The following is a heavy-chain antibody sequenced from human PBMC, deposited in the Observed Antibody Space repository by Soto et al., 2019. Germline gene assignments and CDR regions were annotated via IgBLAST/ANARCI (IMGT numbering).Heavy chain of an antibody. J-gene: IGHJ6*02. Sequence: PGGSLRLSCAASGFTFSSYAMSWVRQAPGKGLEWVSAISGSGGSTYYADSVKGRFTISRDNSKNTLYLQMNSLRAEDTAVYYCAKEEQWLVRHYYYGMDVWGQGTTVTVSS. CDR3: AKEEQWLVRHYYYGMDV. CDR2: ISGSGGST. V-gene: IGHV3-23*01. D-gene: IGHD6-19*01. CDR1: GFTFSSYA.